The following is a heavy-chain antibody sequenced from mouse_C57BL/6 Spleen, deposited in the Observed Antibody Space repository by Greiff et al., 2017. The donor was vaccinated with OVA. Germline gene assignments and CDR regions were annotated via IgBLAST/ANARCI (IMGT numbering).Heavy chain of an antibody. CDR3: TRRDYTWFAY. CDR1: GYTFTDYE. Sequence: VQLQQSGAELVRPGASVTLSCKASGYTFTDYEMHWVKQTPVHGLEWIGAIDPETGGTAYNQKFKGKAILTADKSSSTPYIELRSLTSEDSAVYYCTRRDYTWFAYWGKGTLVTVSA. J-gene: IGHJ3*01. CDR2: IDPETGGT. D-gene: IGHD2-4*01. V-gene: IGHV1-15*01.